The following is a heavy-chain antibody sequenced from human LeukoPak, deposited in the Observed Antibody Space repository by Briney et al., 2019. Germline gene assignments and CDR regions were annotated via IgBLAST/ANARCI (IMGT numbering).Heavy chain of an antibody. CDR3: ARGVYSSSWYELEYYYYYGMDV. Sequence: QSGGSLRLSCAASGFTFSSYDMHWVRQATGKGLEWVSAIGTAGDTYYPGSVKGRFTISRENAKNSLYLQMNSLRAGDTAVYYCARGVYSSSWYELEYYYYYGMDVWGQGTTVTVSS. CDR1: GFTFSSYD. D-gene: IGHD6-13*01. V-gene: IGHV3-13*01. J-gene: IGHJ6*02. CDR2: IGTAGDT.